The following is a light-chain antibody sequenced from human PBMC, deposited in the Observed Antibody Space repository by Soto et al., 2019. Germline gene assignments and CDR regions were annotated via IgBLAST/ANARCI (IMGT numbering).Light chain of an antibody. Sequence: AIQVTQSPSSLSASVGDRVTLTCRTSQGIRSALGWYQQKPGKVPKLLIYAASTLQSGVPSRFSGSGSGRDFTLTISSLQPEDFATYYCLLDYAYFWAFGQGTKVDIK. V-gene: IGKV1-6*01. J-gene: IGKJ1*01. CDR1: QGIRSA. CDR3: LLDYAYFWA. CDR2: AAS.